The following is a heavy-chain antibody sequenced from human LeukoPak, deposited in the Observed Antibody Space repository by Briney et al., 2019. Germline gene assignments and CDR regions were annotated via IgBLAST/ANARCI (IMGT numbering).Heavy chain of an antibody. CDR3: ARKAPGAFDI. Sequence: PSETLSLTCTVSGGSISSVNYYWSWIRQPPGKGLEWIGEINHSGSTNYNPSLKSRVTISLDTSKNQFSLKLSSVTAADTAVYYCARKAPGAFDIWGQGTMVTAPS. J-gene: IGHJ3*02. V-gene: IGHV4-39*07. CDR1: GGSISSVNYY. CDR2: INHSGST.